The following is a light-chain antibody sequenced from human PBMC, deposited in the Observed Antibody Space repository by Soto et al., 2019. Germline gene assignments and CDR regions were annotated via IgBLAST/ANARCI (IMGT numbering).Light chain of an antibody. CDR2: DVT. V-gene: IGLV2-14*03. CDR1: TSDVGTYNY. J-gene: IGLJ1*01. Sequence: QSALTQPASVSGSPGQSITISCTGTTSDVGTYNYVSWYQQHPGKAPKLMIYDVTKRPSGVSSRFSGSKSGNTASLTISGLQAEDEADYYCNSYTSDTTITYIFGSGTKLTVL. CDR3: NSYTSDTTITYI.